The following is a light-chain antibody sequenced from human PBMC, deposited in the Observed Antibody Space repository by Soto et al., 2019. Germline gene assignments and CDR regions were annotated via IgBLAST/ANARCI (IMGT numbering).Light chain of an antibody. CDR1: SSDVGGYNY. Sequence: QSVLTQPPSASGSPGQSVTISCTGTSSDVGGYNYVSWYQQHPGKAPKLMIYEVSKRPSGVPDRFSGSKSGNTASLTVSGLQAEDEADYYSTSYAGSNNIVVFRGGTKLTVL. V-gene: IGLV2-8*01. CDR2: EVS. J-gene: IGLJ2*01. CDR3: TSYAGSNNIVV.